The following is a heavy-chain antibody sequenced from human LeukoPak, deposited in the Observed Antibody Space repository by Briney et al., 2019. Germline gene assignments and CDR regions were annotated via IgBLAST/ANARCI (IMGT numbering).Heavy chain of an antibody. CDR1: GFTFSDYY. V-gene: IGHV3-20*01. D-gene: IGHD3-10*01. Sequence: GGSLRLSCAASGFTFSDYYMSWIRQAPGKGLEWVSAINWNGGSTRYADSVKGRFTISRDNAKNSLYLQMNSLRGEDTALYHCARRGAREYHGLDVWGQGTTVTVSS. J-gene: IGHJ6*02. CDR2: INWNGGST. CDR3: ARRGAREYHGLDV.